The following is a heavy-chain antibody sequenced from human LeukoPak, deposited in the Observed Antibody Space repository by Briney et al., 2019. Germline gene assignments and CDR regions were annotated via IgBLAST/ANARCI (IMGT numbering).Heavy chain of an antibody. V-gene: IGHV3-21*01. CDR3: ARDRAVDG. D-gene: IGHD6-19*01. CDR1: GFTFSPYT. Sequence: GGSLRLSCTASGFTFSPYTMNWVRQAPGKGLEWVSSISSSSSYIYYADSVKGRFTISRDNAKNSLYLQMNSLRAEDTAVYYCARDRAVDGWGQGTLVTVSS. J-gene: IGHJ4*02. CDR2: ISSSSSYI.